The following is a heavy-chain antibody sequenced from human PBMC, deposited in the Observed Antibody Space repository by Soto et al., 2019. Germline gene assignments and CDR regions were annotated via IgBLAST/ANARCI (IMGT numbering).Heavy chain of an antibody. CDR2: IKQDETEK. J-gene: IGHJ6*02. CDR1: GVSFSRCS. CDR3: ARVRTENYYGMDV. V-gene: IGHV3-7*05. Sequence: WGSLWVACGDAGVSFSRCSTCQVRQAPGKGLEWVANIKQDETEKYYVDSVKGRFAISRDNGKNTLYLQMNSLRAEDTAIYYCARVRTENYYGMDVWGQGTTVTVSS.